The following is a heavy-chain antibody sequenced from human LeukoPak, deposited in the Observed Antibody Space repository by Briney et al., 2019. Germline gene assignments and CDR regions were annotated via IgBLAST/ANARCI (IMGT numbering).Heavy chain of an antibody. CDR2: INSDGSST. J-gene: IGHJ5*02. D-gene: IGHD2-2*01. CDR1: GFTFSSYW. V-gene: IGHV3-74*01. Sequence: PGGSLRLSCAASGFTFSSYWMHWVRQAPGKGLVWVSRINSDGSSTSHADSVKGRFTISRDNAKNTLYLQMNSLRAEDTAVYYCAREGGYCSSTSCWKWFDPWGQGTLVTVSP. CDR3: AREGGYCSSTSCWKWFDP.